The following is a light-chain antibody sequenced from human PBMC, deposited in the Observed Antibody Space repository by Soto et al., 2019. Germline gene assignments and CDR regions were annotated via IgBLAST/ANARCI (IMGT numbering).Light chain of an antibody. CDR3: SSYTSSSTLYV. V-gene: IGLV2-14*01. Sequence: QSALTQPASVSGSPGQSITISCTGTSSDVGGYNYVSWYQQHPGKAPHLMIYEVSNRPSGVSNRFSGSKSGNTASLTISGLQAEDEADYYCSSYTSSSTLYVFGTGTQLTVL. J-gene: IGLJ1*01. CDR2: EVS. CDR1: SSDVGGYNY.